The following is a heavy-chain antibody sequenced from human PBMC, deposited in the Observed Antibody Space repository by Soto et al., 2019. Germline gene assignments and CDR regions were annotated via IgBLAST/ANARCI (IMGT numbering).Heavy chain of an antibody. CDR1: GGTFSSYA. CDR3: ARSQGSSTSLEIYYYYYYGMDV. J-gene: IGHJ6*02. V-gene: IGHV1-69*01. D-gene: IGHD2-2*01. CDR2: IIPIYDTT. Sequence: QVQLVQSGAEVKKPGSSVKVSCKASGGTFSSYAISWVRQAPGQGLEWMGGIIPIYDTTNYAQKFQGRVTITADESTSTAYMELSSLRSEDTAVYYCARSQGSSTSLEIYYYYYYGMDVWCQWTTVTVSS.